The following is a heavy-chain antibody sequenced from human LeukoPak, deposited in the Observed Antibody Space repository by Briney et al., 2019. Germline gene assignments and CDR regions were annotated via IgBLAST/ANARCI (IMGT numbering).Heavy chain of an antibody. CDR1: GFTFSGSA. Sequence: PGGSLRLSCAASGFTFSGSAMHWVRQASGKGLEWVGRIRSKANSYATAYAASVKGRFTISRDDSKNTAYLQMNSLKTEDTAVYYCTSYYDSSGYYPYYYYGMDVWGQGTTVTVSS. J-gene: IGHJ6*02. D-gene: IGHD3-22*01. CDR2: IRSKANSYAT. CDR3: TSYYDSSGYYPYYYYGMDV. V-gene: IGHV3-73*01.